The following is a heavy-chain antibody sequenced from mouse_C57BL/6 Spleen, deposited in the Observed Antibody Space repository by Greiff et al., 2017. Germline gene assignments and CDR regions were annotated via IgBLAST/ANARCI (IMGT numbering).Heavy chain of an antibody. Sequence: QVQLQQSGPGLVQPSQSLSITCTVSGFSLTSYGVHWVRQSPGKGLEWLGVIWSGGSTDYNAAFISRLSISKDNSKSQVFFKINSLQADDTAIYYCARSTIVTHYAMDYWGQGTSVTVSS. CDR3: ARSTIVTHYAMDY. J-gene: IGHJ4*01. CDR2: IWSGGST. D-gene: IGHD2-5*01. V-gene: IGHV2-2*01. CDR1: GFSLTSYG.